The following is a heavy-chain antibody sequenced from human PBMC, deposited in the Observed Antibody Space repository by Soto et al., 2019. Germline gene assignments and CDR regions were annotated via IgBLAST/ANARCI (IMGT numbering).Heavy chain of an antibody. V-gene: IGHV3-48*03. CDR1: GFTFSSYE. Sequence: HPGGSLRLSCAASGFTFSSYEMNWVRQAPGKWLDWVSYISSSGSTIYYADSVKGRFTISRGNAKNSLYLQMSSLRAEDTAVYYCARDQGDSRKSGGYYYGMDVWGQGXTVTVYS. CDR2: ISSSGSTI. CDR3: ARDQGDSRKSGGYYYGMDV. D-gene: IGHD2-21*01. J-gene: IGHJ6*02.